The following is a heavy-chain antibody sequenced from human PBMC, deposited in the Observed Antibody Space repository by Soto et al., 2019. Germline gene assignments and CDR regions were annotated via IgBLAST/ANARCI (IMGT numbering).Heavy chain of an antibody. CDR3: AKEGVTYDSSGSESYYFDY. D-gene: IGHD3-22*01. V-gene: IGHV3-30*18. CDR1: GFTFSSYG. Sequence: PGGSLRLSCAASGFTFSSYGMHWVRQAPGKGLEWVAVISYDGSNKYYADSVKGRFTISRDNSKNTLYLQMYSLRAEDTAVYYCAKEGVTYDSSGSESYYFDYWGQGTLVTVSS. J-gene: IGHJ4*02. CDR2: ISYDGSNK.